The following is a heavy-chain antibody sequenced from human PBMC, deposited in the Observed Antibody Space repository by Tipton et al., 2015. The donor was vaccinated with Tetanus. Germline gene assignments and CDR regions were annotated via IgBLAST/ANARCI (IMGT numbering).Heavy chain of an antibody. J-gene: IGHJ4*02. CDR2: IYYSGST. D-gene: IGHD3-22*01. Sequence: TLSLTCSVSGGSISRGDYYWSWIRQPPGKGLEWIGNIYYSGSTYYNPSLKSRVTISEDTSKNQFSLELTSVTAADTAVYYCARDSYYSSRWSFADYWGQGTLVTVSS. CDR1: GGSISRGDYY. CDR3: ARDSYYSSRWSFADY. V-gene: IGHV4-30-4*01.